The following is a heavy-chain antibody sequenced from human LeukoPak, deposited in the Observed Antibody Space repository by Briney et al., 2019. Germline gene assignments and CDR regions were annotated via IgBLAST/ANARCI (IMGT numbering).Heavy chain of an antibody. CDR3: ARTPKHYYDSSGRLDY. V-gene: IGHV4-34*01. CDR2: INHSGST. D-gene: IGHD3-22*01. J-gene: IGHJ4*02. Sequence: KSSETLSLTCAVYGGSFSGYYWSWIRQPPGKGLEWIGEINHSGSTNYNPSLKSRVTISVDTSKNQFSLKLSSVTAADTAAYYCARTPKHYYDSSGRLDYWGQGTLVTVSS. CDR1: GGSFSGYY.